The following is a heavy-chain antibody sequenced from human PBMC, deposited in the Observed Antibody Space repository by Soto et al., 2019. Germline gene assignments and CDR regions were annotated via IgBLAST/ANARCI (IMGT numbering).Heavy chain of an antibody. Sequence: GGSLRLSCAASGFTFDDYAMHWVRQAPGKGLEWVPGISWNSGSIGYADSVKGRFTISRDNAKNSLYLQMNSLRAEDTALYYCAKDMALSYYYDSSGYPGGFDPWGQGTLVTVSS. V-gene: IGHV3-9*01. CDR2: ISWNSGSI. CDR1: GFTFDDYA. D-gene: IGHD3-22*01. J-gene: IGHJ5*02. CDR3: AKDMALSYYYDSSGYPGGFDP.